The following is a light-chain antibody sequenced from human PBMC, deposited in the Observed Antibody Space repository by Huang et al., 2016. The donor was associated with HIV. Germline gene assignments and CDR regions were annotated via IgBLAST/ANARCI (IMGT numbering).Light chain of an antibody. Sequence: DIQMTQSPPSLSASVGDRVPITCRASQGISNSLAWYQQKPGKAPKLLLYAASRLKSGVPSRLSGSGSGTDYTLTISSLQPEDFATDYCQQYYSTPPITFGQGTRLEIK. CDR2: AAS. J-gene: IGKJ5*01. V-gene: IGKV1-NL1*01. CDR3: QQYYSTPPIT. CDR1: QGISNS.